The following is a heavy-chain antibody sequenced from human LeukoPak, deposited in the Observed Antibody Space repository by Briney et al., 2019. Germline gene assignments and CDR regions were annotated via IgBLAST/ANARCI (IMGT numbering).Heavy chain of an antibody. V-gene: IGHV4-34*01. CDR3: ARLTYYYDSSGLEKIDP. J-gene: IGHJ5*02. D-gene: IGHD3-22*01. Sequence: SETLSLTCAVYGGSFSGYYWSWIRQPPGKGLEWIGEINHSGSTNYNPSLKSRVTISVGTSKNQFSLKLSSVTAADTAVYYCARLTYYYDSSGLEKIDPWGQGTLVTVSS. CDR2: INHSGST. CDR1: GGSFSGYY.